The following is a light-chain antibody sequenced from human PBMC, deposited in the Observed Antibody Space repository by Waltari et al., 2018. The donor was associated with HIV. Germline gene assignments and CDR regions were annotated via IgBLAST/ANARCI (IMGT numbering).Light chain of an antibody. Sequence: DIQMTQSPSSLSASVGDRVTITCRASQPISTYLSWFQQKPGKAPNLLIYTASSLHTGVPSRFRGSGSGTDFTLTISSLQPEDVATYYCQKYNSAPPWTFGQGTKVEIK. J-gene: IGKJ1*01. CDR1: QPISTY. CDR2: TAS. V-gene: IGKV1-39*01. CDR3: QKYNSAPPWT.